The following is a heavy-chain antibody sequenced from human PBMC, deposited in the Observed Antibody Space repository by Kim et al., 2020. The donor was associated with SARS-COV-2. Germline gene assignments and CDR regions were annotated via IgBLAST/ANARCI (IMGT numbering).Heavy chain of an antibody. V-gene: IGHV4-39*01. J-gene: IGHJ4*02. D-gene: IGHD3-10*01. Sequence: LKGRVTVSVETSKNQFSLKLSAVTAADTAVYYCARRDYGSGSYYKGYFDYWGQGTLVTVSS. CDR3: ARRDYGSGSYYKGYFDY.